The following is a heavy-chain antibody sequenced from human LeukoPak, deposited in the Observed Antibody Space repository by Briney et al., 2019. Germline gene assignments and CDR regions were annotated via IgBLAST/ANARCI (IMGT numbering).Heavy chain of an antibody. Sequence: ASVKVSCKASGYTFTSYGISWVRQAPGQGLEWVGWISAYNGNTNYAQKLQGRVTMTTDTSTSTAYMELRSLRSDDTAVYYCARDRGYCSSTSCHGGGLLHYWGQGTLVTVSS. CDR3: ARDRGYCSSTSCHGGGLLHY. V-gene: IGHV1-18*01. J-gene: IGHJ4*02. CDR2: ISAYNGNT. CDR1: GYTFTSYG. D-gene: IGHD2-2*01.